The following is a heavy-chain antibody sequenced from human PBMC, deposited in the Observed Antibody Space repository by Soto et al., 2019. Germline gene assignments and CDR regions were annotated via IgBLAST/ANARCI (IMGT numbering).Heavy chain of an antibody. D-gene: IGHD1-26*01. J-gene: IGHJ5*02. CDR1: GASISTGGYS. CDR2: IYESGRT. Sequence: SETLSLTCIVSGASISTGGYSWSWMRHPPGKGPEWIGYIYESGRTYYKPSLKSRASISLDKSRNQFSVSLTSVTAAVTAVYFCARGDLYSGSFSAYFDPWGQGTLVTVSS. CDR3: ARGDLYSGSFSAYFDP. V-gene: IGHV4-30-2*01.